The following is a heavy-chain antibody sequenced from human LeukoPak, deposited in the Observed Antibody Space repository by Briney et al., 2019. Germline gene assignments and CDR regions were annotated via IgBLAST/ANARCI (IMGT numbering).Heavy chain of an antibody. J-gene: IGHJ3*02. CDR2: IYYTGST. CDR3: ARRDDYVRGSYRHDAFDI. D-gene: IGHD3-16*02. V-gene: IGHV4-39*01. CDR1: GGSISSSSYY. Sequence: SETLSLTCTVSGGSISSSSYYWGWIRQPPGKGLEWIGHIYYTGSTYYNPSLKSRVTISVDTSKNQFSLKLSSVTAADTAVYYCARRDDYVRGSYRHDAFDIWGQGTMVAVSS.